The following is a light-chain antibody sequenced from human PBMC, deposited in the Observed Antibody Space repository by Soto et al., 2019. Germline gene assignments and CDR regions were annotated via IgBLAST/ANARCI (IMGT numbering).Light chain of an antibody. Sequence: QPVLTQPPSVSGAPGQTVTISCTGSSSNIGAGYDVHWYQQVPGRAPKLLIYVSTNRPSGVPDRFSGSRSGTSASLAITGLQAEDEADYYCQSYDSILSGSLFGGGTQLTVL. CDR2: VST. CDR3: QSYDSILSGSL. CDR1: SSNIGAGYD. V-gene: IGLV1-40*01. J-gene: IGLJ2*01.